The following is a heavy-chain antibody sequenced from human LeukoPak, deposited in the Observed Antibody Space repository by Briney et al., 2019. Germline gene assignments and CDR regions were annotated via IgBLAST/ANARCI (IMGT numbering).Heavy chain of an antibody. CDR1: GYTFTSYG. D-gene: IGHD3-22*01. Sequence: ASMKVSCKASGYTFTSYGISWVRQAPGQGLEWMGWISAHNGNTNYAQKLQGRVTMTTDTSTSTAYMELRSLRSDDTAVYYCARAGREYYDSSGYFGYWGQGTLVTVSS. J-gene: IGHJ4*02. CDR2: ISAHNGNT. CDR3: ARAGREYYDSSGYFGY. V-gene: IGHV1-18*01.